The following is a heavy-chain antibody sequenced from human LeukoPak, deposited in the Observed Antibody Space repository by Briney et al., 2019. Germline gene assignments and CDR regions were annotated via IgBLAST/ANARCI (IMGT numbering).Heavy chain of an antibody. CDR1: GFTLSSYA. CDR3: AKEGATGFY. V-gene: IGHV3-23*01. D-gene: IGHD1-26*01. CDR2: ISDTGNT. Sequence: PGGSLRLSCAASGFTLSSYAMSWVRQAPGKGLEWVSAISDTGNTYHADSVKGRFTISRDSSKNTLFLQMNSLRAEDTAVYYCAKEGATGFYWGQGTLVTVSS. J-gene: IGHJ4*02.